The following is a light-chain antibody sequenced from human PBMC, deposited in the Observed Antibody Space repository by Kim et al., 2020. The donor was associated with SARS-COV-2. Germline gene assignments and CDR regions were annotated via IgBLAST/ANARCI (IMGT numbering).Light chain of an antibody. CDR1: QGISNY. J-gene: IGKJ1*01. V-gene: IGKV1-27*01. CDR3: QKYNSAPWT. Sequence: ASVGDRVTTTCRASQGISNYLAWYQQKPGKVPKLLISGASTLQSGVPSRFSGSGSGTDFTLTISSLQPEDVATYYCQKYNSAPWTCGQGTKVDIK. CDR2: GAS.